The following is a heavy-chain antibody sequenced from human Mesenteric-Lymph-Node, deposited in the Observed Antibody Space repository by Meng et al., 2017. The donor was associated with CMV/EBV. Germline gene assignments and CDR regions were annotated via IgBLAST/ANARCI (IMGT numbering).Heavy chain of an antibody. D-gene: IGHD2-2*02. J-gene: IGHJ6*02. CDR3: ARSRDYCSSTSCYTTYYYYYYYYYGMDV. Sequence: GESLKISCAASGFILSSYWMSWVRPAPGKGLEWVANIKQDGSEKYYVDSVKGRFTISRDNAKNSLYLQMNSLRAEDTAVYYCARSRDYCSSTSCYTTYYYYYYYYYGMDVWGQGTTVTVSS. CDR2: IKQDGSEK. V-gene: IGHV3-7*01. CDR1: GFILSSYW.